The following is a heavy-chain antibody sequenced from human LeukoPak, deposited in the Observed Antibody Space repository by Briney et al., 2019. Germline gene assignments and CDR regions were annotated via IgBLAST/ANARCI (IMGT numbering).Heavy chain of an antibody. Sequence: PSETLSLTCTVSGGSISSSSYYWGWIRQPPGKGLEWIGSIYYSGSTYYNPSLKSRVTISVDTSKNQFSLKLSFVTAADTAVYYCAGNYYDSSGYYDDYWGQGTLVTVSS. V-gene: IGHV4-39*01. J-gene: IGHJ4*02. D-gene: IGHD3-22*01. CDR1: GGSISSSSYY. CDR2: IYYSGST. CDR3: AGNYYDSSGYYDDY.